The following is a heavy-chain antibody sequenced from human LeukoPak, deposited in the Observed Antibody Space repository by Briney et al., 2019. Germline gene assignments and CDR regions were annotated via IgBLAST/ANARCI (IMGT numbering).Heavy chain of an antibody. CDR3: ARDGGGSGSYSWDY. J-gene: IGHJ4*02. Sequence: GGSLRLSCAASGFTLSRHGMHWVRQAPGRGLEWLAVVSDNGGLKYYSDSVKGRFTISRDNSKSTLNLQMNSLRAEDTAVYYCARDGGGSGSYSWDYWGQGTLVTVSS. V-gene: IGHV3-30*03. D-gene: IGHD3-10*01. CDR1: GFTLSRHG. CDR2: VSDNGGLK.